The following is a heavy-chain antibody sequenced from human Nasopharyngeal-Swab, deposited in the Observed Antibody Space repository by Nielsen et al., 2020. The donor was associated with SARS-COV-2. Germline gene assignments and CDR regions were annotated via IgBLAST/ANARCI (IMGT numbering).Heavy chain of an antibody. Sequence: ESLKISCAASGFTFNIYAMAWVRRAPGRGLEWASAISASGGSTYYRNSVKGRFSISRDNSKNTLFLQMNSLTVDDTALYYCAKDDVVRGDAFDFWGQGTMVTVSS. V-gene: IGHV3-23*01. CDR1: GFTFNIYA. D-gene: IGHD3-10*01. CDR3: AKDDVVRGDAFDF. CDR2: ISASGGST. J-gene: IGHJ3*01.